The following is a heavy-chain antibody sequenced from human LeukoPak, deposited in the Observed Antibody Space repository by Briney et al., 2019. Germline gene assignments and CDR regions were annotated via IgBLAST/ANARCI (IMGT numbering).Heavy chain of an antibody. Sequence: SETLSLTCAVYGGSFSGYYWSWIRQPPGKGLEWIGLIYARGSTNYNPSLKSRVTMSIDTSKNQFSLKLTSVTAADTAVYYCARTPIYYFDNSGYYNWGQGTLVTVSS. V-gene: IGHV4-59*10. J-gene: IGHJ4*02. CDR2: IYARGST. CDR1: GGSFSGYY. CDR3: ARTPIYYFDNSGYYN. D-gene: IGHD3-22*01.